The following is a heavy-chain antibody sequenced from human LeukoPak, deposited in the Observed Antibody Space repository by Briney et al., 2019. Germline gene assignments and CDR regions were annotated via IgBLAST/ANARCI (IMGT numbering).Heavy chain of an antibody. V-gene: IGHV3-20*04. D-gene: IGHD3-10*01. Sequence: GGSLRLSCATSRFTFDDYSMAWVRQVPGKGLEWISGINWHGGATCYADSVRGRFTISRDTAKNSLYLEMSSLRVEDTAVYYCARVQRNYIDYWGQGTLVTVSS. CDR3: ARVQRNYIDY. CDR2: INWHGGAT. CDR1: RFTFDDYS. J-gene: IGHJ4*02.